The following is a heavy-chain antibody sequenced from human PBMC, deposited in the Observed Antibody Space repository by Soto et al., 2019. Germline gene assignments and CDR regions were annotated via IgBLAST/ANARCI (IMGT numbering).Heavy chain of an antibody. CDR2: ISYDGSNK. V-gene: IGHV3-30*18. CDR3: AKDHHSDSSGLDY. CDR1: GFTCSSCG. J-gene: IGHJ4*02. D-gene: IGHD3-22*01. Sequence: GSLRPGCAAPGFTCSSCGMHWVRQAPGKGLEWVAVISYDGSNKYYADSVKGRFTISRDNSKNTLSLQMNSLRAEDTAVYYCAKDHHSDSSGLDYWGQGTLVTVSS.